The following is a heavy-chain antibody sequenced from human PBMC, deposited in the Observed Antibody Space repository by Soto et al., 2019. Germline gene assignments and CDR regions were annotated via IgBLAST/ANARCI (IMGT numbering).Heavy chain of an antibody. CDR1: GGSISSGGYD. CDR3: ARDREEVRPGGMDV. J-gene: IGHJ6*02. V-gene: IGHV4-31*03. D-gene: IGHD3-10*01. CDR2: IYYSGST. Sequence: TLSLTGTVSGGSISSGGYDWSWIRQHPGKGLEWIGYIYYSGSTYYNPSLKSRVTISVDTSKNQFSLKLSSVTAADTAVYYCARDREEVRPGGMDVWGQGTTVTVS.